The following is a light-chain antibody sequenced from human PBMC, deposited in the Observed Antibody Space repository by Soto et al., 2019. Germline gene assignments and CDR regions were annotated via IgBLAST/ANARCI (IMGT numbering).Light chain of an antibody. CDR2: DAS. Sequence: EIVLTQSPATLSLSPGERATLSCRASQSISSYLAWHQQKPGQAPRLLIYDASNRATGIPARFSGSGSGTDFTLTISSLEPEDFAVYYCQQPYTFGQGTKLEIK. J-gene: IGKJ2*01. V-gene: IGKV3-11*01. CDR3: QQPYT. CDR1: QSISSY.